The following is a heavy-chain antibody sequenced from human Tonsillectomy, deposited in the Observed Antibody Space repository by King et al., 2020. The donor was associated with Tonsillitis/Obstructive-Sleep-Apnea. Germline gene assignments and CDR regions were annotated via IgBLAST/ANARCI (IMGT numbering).Heavy chain of an antibody. CDR2: VYYSGST. Sequence: QLQLQESGPGLVKPSETLSLRCTVSGGSISSSSYYWGWIRQSPGKGLEWIGSVYYSGSTYYNPSLQSRVTISVDTSKNQFSLRLSSVTAADTAVYYCVRHEGLVGGTNYMDVWGKGTTVTVSS. J-gene: IGHJ6*03. V-gene: IGHV4-39*01. CDR3: VRHEGLVGGTNYMDV. CDR1: GGSISSSSYY. D-gene: IGHD1-26*01.